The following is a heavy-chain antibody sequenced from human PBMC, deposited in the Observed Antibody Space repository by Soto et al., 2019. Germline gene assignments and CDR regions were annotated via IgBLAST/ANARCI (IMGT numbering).Heavy chain of an antibody. V-gene: IGHV3-74*01. Sequence: GGSLRLSCAASGFTFSSYWMHWVRQAPGKGLVWVSRINSDGSSTSYADSVKGRFTMSRDNSRNTVYLQMNSLRAEDTALYYCAKAGYGSGIPNWFDPWGQGTLVTVSS. J-gene: IGHJ5*02. D-gene: IGHD3-10*01. CDR3: AKAGYGSGIPNWFDP. CDR2: INSDGSST. CDR1: GFTFSSYW.